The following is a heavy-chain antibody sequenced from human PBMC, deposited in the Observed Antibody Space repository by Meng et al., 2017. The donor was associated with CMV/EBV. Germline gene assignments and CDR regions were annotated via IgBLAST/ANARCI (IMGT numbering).Heavy chain of an antibody. V-gene: IGHV4-31*03. CDR1: GGSISSGGYY. Sequence: LRLSCTVSGGSISSGGYYWSWIRQHPGKGLEWIGYIYYSGSTYYNPSLKSRVTISVDTSKNQFPLKLSSVTAADTAVYYCARDTVSTYYYYGMDVWGQGTTVTVSS. CDR2: IYYSGST. CDR3: ARDTVSTYYYYGMDV. J-gene: IGHJ6*02. D-gene: IGHD4-11*01.